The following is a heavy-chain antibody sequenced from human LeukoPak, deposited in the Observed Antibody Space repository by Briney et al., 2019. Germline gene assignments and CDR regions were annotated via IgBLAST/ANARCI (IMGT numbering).Heavy chain of an antibody. CDR2: INHSGST. V-gene: IGHV4-34*01. J-gene: IGHJ4*02. Sequence: SETLSLTCAVYGGSFSGYYWNWIRQPPGKGLEWIGEINHSGSTNYNPSLKSRVTISVDTSKNQFSLKLSSVTAADTAVYYCAREAGAVAGTLDYWGQGTLVTVSS. D-gene: IGHD6-19*01. CDR1: GGSFSGYY. CDR3: AREAGAVAGTLDY.